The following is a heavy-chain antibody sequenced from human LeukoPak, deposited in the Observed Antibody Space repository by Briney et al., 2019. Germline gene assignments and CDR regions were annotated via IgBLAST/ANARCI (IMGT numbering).Heavy chain of an antibody. CDR1: GFTFSSSA. D-gene: IGHD2-15*01. V-gene: IGHV3-23*01. Sequence: GGSLRLSCAASGFTFSSSAMSWVRQAPGKGLEWVSAISNNGGYTYYADVVKGRFTMSRDNVKNTLYLQMNSLRVEGTAVYYCARDPRNVGLAPWGQGTLVTVSS. J-gene: IGHJ5*02. CDR2: ISNNGGYT. CDR3: ARDPRNVGLAP.